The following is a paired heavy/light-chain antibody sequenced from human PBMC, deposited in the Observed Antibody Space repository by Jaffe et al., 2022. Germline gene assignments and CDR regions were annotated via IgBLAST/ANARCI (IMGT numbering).Heavy chain of an antibody. D-gene: IGHD3-10*01. CDR3: ARDAMVRVAHDAFDV. V-gene: IGHV4-38-2*02. J-gene: IGHJ3*01. Sequence: QVQLQESGPGLVKPSESLSLTCAVSGYSISSGYYWGWIRQPPGKGLEWIGSIYHGGNTYYNPSLKSRVTISLDTSKNQFSLNLTSVTAADTAVYYCARDAMVRVAHDAFDVWGQGTMVTVSS. CDR2: IYHGGNT. CDR1: GYSISSGYY.
Light chain of an antibody. CDR1: QNIGTW. V-gene: IGKV1-5*03. CDR2: KAS. CDR3: QQYNSYSWT. J-gene: IGKJ1*01. Sequence: DIQMTQSPSTLSASVGDRVTITCRASQNIGTWLAWYQQKPGKAPNLLIYKASSLESGVPSRFSGSGSGTEFTLTISSLQPDDFATYYCQQYNSYSWTFGQGTKVEIK.